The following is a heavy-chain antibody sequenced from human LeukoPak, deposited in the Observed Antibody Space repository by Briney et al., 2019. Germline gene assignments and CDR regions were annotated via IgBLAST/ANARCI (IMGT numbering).Heavy chain of an antibody. CDR3: AREHYDFWSGYLTYYYYGMDV. CDR1: GFTFSSYG. CDR2: ISYDGSNK. V-gene: IGHV3-30*03. J-gene: IGHJ6*02. Sequence: PGGSLRLSCAASGFTFSSYGMHWVRQAPGKGLEWVAVISYDGSNKYYADSVKGRFTISRDNSKNTLYLQMNSLRAEDTAVYYCAREHYDFWSGYLTYYYYGMDVWGQGTTVTVSS. D-gene: IGHD3-3*01.